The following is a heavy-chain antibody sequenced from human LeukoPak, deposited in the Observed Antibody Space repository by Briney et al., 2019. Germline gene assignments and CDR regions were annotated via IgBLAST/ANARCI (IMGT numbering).Heavy chain of an antibody. D-gene: IGHD7-27*01. Sequence: PSETLSLTCAVYGGSFSGYYWSWIRQPPGKGLEWIGEINHSGSTNYNPSLKSRVTISVDTSKNQFSLKLSSVTAADTAVSYCARGFNWGYYFDYWGQGTLVTVSS. J-gene: IGHJ4*02. CDR1: GGSFSGYY. CDR3: ARGFNWGYYFDY. V-gene: IGHV4-34*01. CDR2: INHSGST.